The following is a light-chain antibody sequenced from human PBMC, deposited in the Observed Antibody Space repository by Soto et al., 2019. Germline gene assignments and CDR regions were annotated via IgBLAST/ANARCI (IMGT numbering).Light chain of an antibody. Sequence: QSVLTQPASVSGSPGQSITISCTGTSSDVGGYNFVSWYQQYPGKAPKLKIYDVRNRPSGVSNRFSGSKSGNTASLTISGLQAEDEGDYYCSSYTSTSTHVFGTGTKLTVL. CDR1: SSDVGGYNF. CDR3: SSYTSTSTHV. CDR2: DVR. J-gene: IGLJ6*01. V-gene: IGLV2-14*03.